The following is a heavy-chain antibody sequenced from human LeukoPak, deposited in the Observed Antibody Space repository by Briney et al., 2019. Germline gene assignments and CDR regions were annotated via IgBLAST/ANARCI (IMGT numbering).Heavy chain of an antibody. J-gene: IGHJ4*02. CDR3: ARDEVWSNEEMQQLVLLYGY. D-gene: IGHD6-13*01. Sequence: SVKVSCKASGGTFSSYAISWVRQAPGQGLEWMGGIIPIFGTANYAQKFQGRVTITADESTSTAYMELSSLRSEDTAVYYCARDEVWSNEEMQQLVLLYGYWGQGTLVTVSS. V-gene: IGHV1-69*13. CDR1: GGTFSSYA. CDR2: IIPIFGTA.